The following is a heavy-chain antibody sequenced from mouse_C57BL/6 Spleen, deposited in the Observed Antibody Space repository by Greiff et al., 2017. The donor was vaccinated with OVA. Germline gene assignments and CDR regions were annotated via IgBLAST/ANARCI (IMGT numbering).Heavy chain of an antibody. V-gene: IGHV5-12*01. Sequence: EVQGVESGGGLVQPGGSLQLSCAASGFTFSDYYMYWVRQTPEKRLEWVAYISNGGGSTYYPDTVKGRFTISRDNAKNTLYLQMSRLESEDTAMYYCARHGLTGYIDYWGEGTTLTVSS. CDR2: ISNGGGST. CDR1: GFTFSDYY. D-gene: IGHD4-1*01. CDR3: ARHGLTGYIDY. J-gene: IGHJ2*01.